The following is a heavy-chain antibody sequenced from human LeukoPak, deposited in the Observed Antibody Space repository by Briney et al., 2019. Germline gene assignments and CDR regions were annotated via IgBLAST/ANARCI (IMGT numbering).Heavy chain of an antibody. CDR1: GYTFTSYG. J-gene: IGHJ4*02. V-gene: IGHV1-18*01. Sequence: GASVKVSCKASGYTFTSYGISWVRQAPGQGLEWMGWISAYNGNTNYAQKLQGRVTMTTDTSTSTAYMELRSLRSDDTAVYYCARFGRGRGVLAPFDYWGQGTLVTVSS. CDR2: ISAYNGNT. CDR3: ARFGRGRGVLAPFDY. D-gene: IGHD3-3*02.